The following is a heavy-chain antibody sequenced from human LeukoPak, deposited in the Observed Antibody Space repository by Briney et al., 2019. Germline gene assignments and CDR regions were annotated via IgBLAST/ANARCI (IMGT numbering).Heavy chain of an antibody. J-gene: IGHJ6*02. D-gene: IGHD6-6*01. CDR3: ARDPYSSTWSYGMDV. CDR2: IKQDGSEE. V-gene: IGHV3-7*05. CDR1: GFTFSSYW. Sequence: GGSLRLSCAASGFTFSSYWVSWVRQAPGKGLEWVANIKQDGSEEVYVDSVKGRFTISRDNAKNSLFLQMNTLRAEDTAVYYCARDPYSSTWSYGMDVWGQGTTVTVSS.